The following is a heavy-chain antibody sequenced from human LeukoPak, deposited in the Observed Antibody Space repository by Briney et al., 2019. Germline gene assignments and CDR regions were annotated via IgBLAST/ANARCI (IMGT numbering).Heavy chain of an antibody. D-gene: IGHD3-22*01. V-gene: IGHV3-48*04. CDR2: ISSSSSTI. J-gene: IGHJ4*02. CDR3: ARDSSYYYDSSGYYVDY. Sequence: GGSLRLSCAASGFTFSSYSMNWVRQDPGKGPEWVSYISSSSSTIYYADSVKGRFTISRDNAKNSLYLQMNSLRAEDTAVYYCARDSSYYYDSSGYYVDYWGQGTLVTVSS. CDR1: GFTFSSYS.